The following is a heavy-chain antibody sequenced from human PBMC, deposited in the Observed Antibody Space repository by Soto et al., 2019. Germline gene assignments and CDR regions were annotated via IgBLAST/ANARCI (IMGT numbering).Heavy chain of an antibody. J-gene: IGHJ4*02. D-gene: IGHD1-26*01. CDR3: AKGDSGSYGGFDY. CDR1: GFTFDDYT. Sequence: EVRLVESGGVVVQPGGSLRLSCAASGFTFDDYTMHWVRQAPGKGLEWVSLISWDGGSTYYADSVKGRFTISRDNSKNSLYLQMNSLRTEDTALYYCAKGDSGSYGGFDYWGQGTLVTVSS. V-gene: IGHV3-43*01. CDR2: ISWDGGST.